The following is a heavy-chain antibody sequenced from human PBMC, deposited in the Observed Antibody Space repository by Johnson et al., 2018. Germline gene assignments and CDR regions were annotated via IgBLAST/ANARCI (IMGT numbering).Heavy chain of an antibody. V-gene: IGHV1-69*12. CDR3: ARVRDDRNGNSFYFYYYGLDV. J-gene: IGHJ6*02. Sequence: QVQLVQSGAEVKKPGSSVTVSCKASGLTFTSYVINWVRQAPGQGLETVGGILPIFGTIHYAQNFQGRVTISADESTSTAYMELRSLRFDDTAVYFCARVRDDRNGNSFYFYYYGLDVWGQGTTVTVSS. CDR2: ILPIFGTI. CDR1: GLTFTSYV. D-gene: IGHD3-22*01.